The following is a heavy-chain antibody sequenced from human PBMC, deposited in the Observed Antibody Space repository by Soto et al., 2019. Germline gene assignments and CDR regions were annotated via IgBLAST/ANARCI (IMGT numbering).Heavy chain of an antibody. J-gene: IGHJ4*02. D-gene: IGHD2-15*01. CDR3: ARGACSDGSCYYPPWYFDY. Sequence: GGSLRLSCAASGFTVSSNYMSWVRQAPGKGLEWVSVIYSGGSTYYADSVKGRFTISRHNSKNTLYLQMNSLRAEDKAVYYCARGACSDGSCYYPPWYFDYWGQGTLVTVSS. CDR1: GFTVSSNY. V-gene: IGHV3-53*04. CDR2: IYSGGST.